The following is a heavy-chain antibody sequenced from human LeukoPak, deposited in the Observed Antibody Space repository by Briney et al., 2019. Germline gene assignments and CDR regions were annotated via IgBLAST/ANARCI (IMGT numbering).Heavy chain of an antibody. J-gene: IGHJ4*02. D-gene: IGHD3-22*01. Sequence: PSETLSLTCTVSGYSISSGYYWGWIRQPPGKGLEWIGSIYHSGNTFYNPSLKSRVTISVDTSKNQFSLKLSSVTAADTAVYFCTRARYYDNTGYYYDFDYWGQGTLVTVS. CDR1: GYSISSGYY. V-gene: IGHV4-38-2*02. CDR2: IYHSGNT. CDR3: TRARYYDNTGYYYDFDY.